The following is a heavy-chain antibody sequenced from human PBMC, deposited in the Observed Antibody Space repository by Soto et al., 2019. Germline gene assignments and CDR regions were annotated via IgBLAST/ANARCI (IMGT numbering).Heavy chain of an antibody. CDR2: STTPSGDT. CDR3: ARGYAAYLLDF. V-gene: IGHV1-3*02. CDR1: GYTLGNWF. D-gene: IGHD2-8*01. Sequence: ASVNVSCKASGYTLGNWFIHWARQAPGQGLELLGCSTTPSGDTRFAPEFQGRVTITGXXXXXXTXMXLXXXXSDETAVYYCARGYAAYLLDFWGQGTQVTVSS. J-gene: IGHJ4*02.